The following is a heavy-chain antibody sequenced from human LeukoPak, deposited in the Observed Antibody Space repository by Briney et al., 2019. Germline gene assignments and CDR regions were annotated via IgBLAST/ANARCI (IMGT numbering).Heavy chain of an antibody. CDR1: GYTFTTYS. V-gene: IGHV1-18*04. D-gene: IGHD3-10*01. CDR3: ARGSADAFDI. CDR2: ISTYNGHT. J-gene: IGHJ3*02. Sequence: ASVKVACKASGYTFTTYSMHWVRQAPGQGLEWMGWISTYNGHTNYAQKLQGRVTMTTDTSTRTTYMELRSLRSNDTAVYFCARGSADAFDIWGQGTMVTVSS.